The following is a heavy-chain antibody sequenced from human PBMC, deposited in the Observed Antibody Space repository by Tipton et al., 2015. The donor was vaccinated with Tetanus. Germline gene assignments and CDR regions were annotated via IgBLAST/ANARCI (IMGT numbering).Heavy chain of an antibody. CDR1: GYTFTSYG. Sequence: QVQLVQSGAEVKKPGASVKVSCKASGYTFTSYGISWVRQAPGQGLEWIGWISAYNGNTNYAQKLQGRVTMTTDTSTSTAYMELRSLRSDDTAVYYCARDSYYYDSSGYYYTDAFDIWGQGTMVTVSS. V-gene: IGHV1-18*04. D-gene: IGHD3-22*01. CDR2: ISAYNGNT. J-gene: IGHJ3*02. CDR3: ARDSYYYDSSGYYYTDAFDI.